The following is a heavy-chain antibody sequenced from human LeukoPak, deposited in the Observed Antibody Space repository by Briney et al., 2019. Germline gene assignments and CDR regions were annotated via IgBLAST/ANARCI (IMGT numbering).Heavy chain of an antibody. V-gene: IGHV1-3*01. J-gene: IGHJ4*02. CDR3: ARDRGGSGDFDY. D-gene: IGHD3-10*01. CDR2: INPDNGNT. CDR1: GYPFISYV. Sequence: ASVKVSCKDSGYPFISYVIHWVRQAPGQRLEWMGWINPDNGNTQYSQKFLGRVTITRDTSASTAYMELSSLRSEDTAVYYCARDRGGSGDFDYWGQGTLVTVSS.